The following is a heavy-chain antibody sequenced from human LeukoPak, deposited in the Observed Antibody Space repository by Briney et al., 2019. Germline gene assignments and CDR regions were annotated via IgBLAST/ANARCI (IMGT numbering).Heavy chain of an antibody. D-gene: IGHD2-15*01. J-gene: IGHJ4*02. Sequence: GGSLRLSCAASGFTFSTYGRHWVRQAPGKGLEWVALIWYDGSNKYYTDVDSVKGRFTISRDNSKNTLYLQMNSLRVEDTAVYYCARDRYCSGGSCYQAPDYWGQGTLVTVSS. V-gene: IGHV3-33*01. CDR1: GFTFSTYG. CDR3: ARDRYCSGGSCYQAPDY. CDR2: IWYDGSNK.